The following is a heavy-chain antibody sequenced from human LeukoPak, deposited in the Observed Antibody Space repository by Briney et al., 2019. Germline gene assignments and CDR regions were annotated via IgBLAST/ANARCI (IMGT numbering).Heavy chain of an antibody. D-gene: IGHD5-18*01. V-gene: IGHV1-46*01. CDR3: ASTRAMVNNFDY. CDR1: GYTFTSYY. Sequence: ASVKVSCKASGYTFTSYYMHWVRQAPGQGIEWMGIINPSGGSTSYAQKFQGRVTMTRDTSTSTVYMELSSLRSEDTAVCYCASTRAMVNNFDYWGQGTLVTVSS. J-gene: IGHJ4*02. CDR2: INPSGGST.